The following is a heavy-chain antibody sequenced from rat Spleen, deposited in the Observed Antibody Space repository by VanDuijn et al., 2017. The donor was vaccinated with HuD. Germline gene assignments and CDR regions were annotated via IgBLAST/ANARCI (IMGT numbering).Heavy chain of an antibody. CDR2: ISPSGDST. V-gene: IGHV5-27*01. CDR3: TTENYWFAY. J-gene: IGHJ3*01. Sequence: EVQLVESGGGLVQPGRSLKLSCAASGFTFSNYDMAWVRQAPTKGLEWVASISPSGDSTYYRDSVKGRFTISRDNTKSTLYLQMNSLRSEDTATYYCTTENYWFAYWGQGTLVTVSS. CDR1: GFTFSNYD. D-gene: IGHD1-10*01.